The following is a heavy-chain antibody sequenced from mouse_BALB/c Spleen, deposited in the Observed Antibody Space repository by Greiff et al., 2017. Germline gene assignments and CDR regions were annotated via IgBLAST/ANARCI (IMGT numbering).Heavy chain of an antibody. D-gene: IGHD2-1*01. CDR1: GFSLTSYG. CDR2: IWSGGST. Sequence: VKLQESGPGLVQPSQSLSITCTVSGFSLTSYGVHWVRQSPGKGLEWLGVIWSGGSTDYNAAFISRLSISKDNSKSQVFFKMNSLQANDTAIYYCARPYGNSFAYWGQGTLVTVSA. V-gene: IGHV2-2*02. J-gene: IGHJ3*01. CDR3: ARPYGNSFAY.